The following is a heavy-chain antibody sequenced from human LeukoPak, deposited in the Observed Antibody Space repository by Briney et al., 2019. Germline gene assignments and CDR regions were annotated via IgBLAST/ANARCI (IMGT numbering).Heavy chain of an antibody. Sequence: ASVKVSCKASGGTFSSYAISWVRQAPGQGLEWMGRIIPIFGTANYAQKFQGRVTITTDESTSTAYMELSSLRSEDTAVYYCARSVEYCSSTSCYDYFDYWGQGTLVTVSS. J-gene: IGHJ4*02. D-gene: IGHD2-2*01. CDR1: GGTFSSYA. CDR3: ARSVEYCSSTSCYDYFDY. CDR2: IIPIFGTA. V-gene: IGHV1-69*05.